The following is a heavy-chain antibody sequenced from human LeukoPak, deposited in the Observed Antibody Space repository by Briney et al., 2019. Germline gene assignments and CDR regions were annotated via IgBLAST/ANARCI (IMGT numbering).Heavy chain of an antibody. CDR3: APPPYGSAPKD. CDR2: IRFDGSNR. V-gene: IGHV3-30*02. Sequence: GSLRLSCVASGITFSNYGLHWVRQAPGKGLEWVAFIRFDGSNRYYADSVKGRFTISRDTSKNTLFLQMNSLRAEDTAVYYCAPPPYGSAPKDWGQGTLVTVSS. CDR1: GITFSNYG. J-gene: IGHJ4*02. D-gene: IGHD3-10*01.